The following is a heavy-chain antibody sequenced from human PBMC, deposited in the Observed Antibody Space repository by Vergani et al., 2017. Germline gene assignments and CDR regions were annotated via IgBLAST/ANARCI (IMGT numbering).Heavy chain of an antibody. Sequence: QVQLVQSGAEVKKPGSSVKVSCKASGGTFSSYAISWVRQAPGQGLEWMGGIIPIFGTANYAQKFQGRVTITADESTSTAYMELSSLRSEDTAVYYCAGGHGDYYDSSGYYYPAEYFQHWGQGTLVTVSS. D-gene: IGHD3-22*01. CDR1: GGTFSSYA. J-gene: IGHJ1*01. CDR2: IIPIFGTA. CDR3: AGGHGDYYDSSGYYYPAEYFQH. V-gene: IGHV1-69*12.